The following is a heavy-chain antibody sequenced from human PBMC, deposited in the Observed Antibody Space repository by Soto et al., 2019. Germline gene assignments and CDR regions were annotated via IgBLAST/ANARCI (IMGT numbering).Heavy chain of an antibody. CDR2: LYYSGST. V-gene: IGHV4-59*01. J-gene: IGHJ4*02. D-gene: IGHD3-22*01. Sequence: SETLSLTCTVSGASINSYYWNWIRRPPGKGLEWIGYLYYSGSTDYNPSLKSRVSISVDTSKNQFSLRLTSVTAADTAVYFCARDPLPGYDTSGPVLWGQGTLVTVSS. CDR3: ARDPLPGYDTSGPVL. CDR1: GASINSYY.